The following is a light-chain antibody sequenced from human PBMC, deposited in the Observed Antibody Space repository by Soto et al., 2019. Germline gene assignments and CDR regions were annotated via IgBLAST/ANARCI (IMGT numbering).Light chain of an antibody. J-gene: IGKJ5*01. Sequence: DIQMTQSPASLSSSVGEKVTITFGSSQSISSSLNWYQQKSGKAPNLLIYGVSRLQGGVPSRFSGSGSGTDFTLSISSLQPEDFATYYCQQSYTAPSITFGQGTRLEIK. V-gene: IGKV1-39*01. CDR3: QQSYTAPSIT. CDR1: QSISSS. CDR2: GVS.